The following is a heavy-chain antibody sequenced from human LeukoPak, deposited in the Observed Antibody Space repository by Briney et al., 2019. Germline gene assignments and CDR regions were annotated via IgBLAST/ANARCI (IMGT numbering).Heavy chain of an antibody. D-gene: IGHD3-22*01. Sequence: PSETLSLTCTVSGGSISSGDYYWSWIRQPPGKGLEWIGYIYYSGSTYYNPSLKSRVTISVDTSKNQFSLKLSSVTAADTAVYYCARLSTYYGSGGYSSYFDYWGQGTLVTVSS. J-gene: IGHJ4*02. CDR3: ARLSTYYGSGGYSSYFDY. V-gene: IGHV4-30-4*01. CDR1: GGSISSGDYY. CDR2: IYYSGST.